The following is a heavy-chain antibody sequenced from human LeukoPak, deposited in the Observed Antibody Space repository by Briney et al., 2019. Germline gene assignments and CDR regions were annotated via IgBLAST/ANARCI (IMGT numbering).Heavy chain of an antibody. Sequence: SQTLSLTCTVSGGSISSGGYYWSWIRQPPGKGLEWIGYIYHSGSTYYNPSLKSRVTISVDRSKNQFSLKLSSVTAADTAVYYCARRGYTYGSDYWGQGTLVTVSS. CDR3: ARRGYTYGSDY. V-gene: IGHV4-30-2*01. J-gene: IGHJ4*02. D-gene: IGHD5-18*01. CDR1: GGSISSGGYY. CDR2: IYHSGST.